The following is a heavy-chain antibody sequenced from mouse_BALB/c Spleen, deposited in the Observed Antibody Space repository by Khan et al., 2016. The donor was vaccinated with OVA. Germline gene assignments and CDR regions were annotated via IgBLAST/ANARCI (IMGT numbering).Heavy chain of an antibody. CDR2: ISSLAYSI. V-gene: IGHV5-15*02. CDR1: GFTFSDYG. J-gene: IGHJ4*01. CDR3: VRWTMDY. Sequence: EVELVESGGGLVQPGGSRKLSCAASGFTFSDYGMAWVRQAPGKGPEWVAFISSLAYSIYYADTVTGRFTISRENAKNTLYLEMSSLRSEDTARYFCVRWTMDYWGQGTSVTVSS.